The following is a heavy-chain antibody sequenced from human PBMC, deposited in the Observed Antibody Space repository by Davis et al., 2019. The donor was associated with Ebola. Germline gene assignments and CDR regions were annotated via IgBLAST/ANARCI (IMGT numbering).Heavy chain of an antibody. CDR2: VSYTGST. CDR1: GDSIKSDDHY. J-gene: IGHJ5*02. V-gene: IGHV4-61*08. D-gene: IGHD4-23*01. CDR3: AREGRWANWFDP. Sequence: SETLSLTCSVSGDSIKSDDHYWTWIRQPPGKGLEWIGYVSYTGSTKYNPSLKSRVTMSVDTSSNQFSLEMTSVTDADAAVYFCAREGRWANWFDPWGQGTLVTVSS.